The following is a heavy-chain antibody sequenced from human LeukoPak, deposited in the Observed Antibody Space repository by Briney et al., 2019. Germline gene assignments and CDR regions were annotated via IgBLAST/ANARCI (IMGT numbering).Heavy chain of an antibody. CDR2: ISAYNGNT. J-gene: IGHJ4*02. CDR1: GYTFTSYG. CDR3: ARDRDYSNYVGYFDY. Sequence: ASVKVSCKASGYTFTSYGISWVRQAPGQGLEWTGWISAYNGNTNYAQKLQGRVTMTTDTSTSTAYMELRSLRSDDTAVYYCARDRDYSNYVGYFDYWGQGTLVTVSS. V-gene: IGHV1-18*01. D-gene: IGHD4-11*01.